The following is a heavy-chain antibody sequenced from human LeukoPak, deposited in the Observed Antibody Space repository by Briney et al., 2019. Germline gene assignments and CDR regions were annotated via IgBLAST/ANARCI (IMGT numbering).Heavy chain of an antibody. D-gene: IGHD2-2*02. CDR2: INSNSGAT. J-gene: IGHJ4*02. V-gene: IGHV1-2*06. Sequence: ASVTVSCRTSGYTFINYQIHWVRQAPDQGLEWMRRINSNSGATVFAQKFQGRVTMTRDTSINTVYMELSSLEFDDTAVYYCTRTWWTEACSSSSCFTPDFDYWGQGTPVTVSS. CDR1: GYTFINYQ. CDR3: TRTWWTEACSSSSCFTPDFDY.